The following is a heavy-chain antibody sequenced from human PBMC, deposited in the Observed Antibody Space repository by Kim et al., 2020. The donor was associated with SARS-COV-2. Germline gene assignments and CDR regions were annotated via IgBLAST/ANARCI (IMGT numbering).Heavy chain of an antibody. Sequence: SVKVSCKASGGTFSSYAISWVRQAPGQGLEWMGGIIPIFGTANYAQKFQGRVTITADESTSTAYMELSSLRSEDTAVYYCASDPTPKTARAAYYYYYGMDVWGQGTTVTVSS. CDR2: IIPIFGTA. J-gene: IGHJ6*02. CDR3: ASDPTPKTARAAYYYYYGMDV. CDR1: GGTFSSYA. D-gene: IGHD5-18*01. V-gene: IGHV1-69*13.